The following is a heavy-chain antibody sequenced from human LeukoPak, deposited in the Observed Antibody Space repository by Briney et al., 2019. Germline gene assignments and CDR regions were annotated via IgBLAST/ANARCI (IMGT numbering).Heavy chain of an antibody. V-gene: IGHV3-66*01. Sequence: GGSLGLSCAASGFTFSDSFMNWVRQAPGKGLEWVSVIYSGGDTHYAESVKDRFIISRDNSNNMVYLQMDSLRAEDTAVYCCARDPIGYSTGWFINWGQGTLVTVSS. CDR2: IYSGGDT. CDR1: GFTFSDSF. J-gene: IGHJ4*02. D-gene: IGHD6-19*01. CDR3: ARDPIGYSTGWFIN.